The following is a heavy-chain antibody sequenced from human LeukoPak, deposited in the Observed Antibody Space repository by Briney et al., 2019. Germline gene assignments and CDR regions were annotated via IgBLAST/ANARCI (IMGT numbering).Heavy chain of an antibody. Sequence: PGGSLRLSCAASGFTFSSYGMSWVRQAPGKGLEWVSAISGSGGSTYYADSVKGRFTISRDNSKNTLYLQMNSLRAEDTAVYYCARDMVRGVRPDVWGKGTTVTISS. J-gene: IGHJ6*04. CDR3: ARDMVRGVRPDV. CDR2: ISGSGGST. CDR1: GFTFSSYG. V-gene: IGHV3-23*01. D-gene: IGHD3-10*01.